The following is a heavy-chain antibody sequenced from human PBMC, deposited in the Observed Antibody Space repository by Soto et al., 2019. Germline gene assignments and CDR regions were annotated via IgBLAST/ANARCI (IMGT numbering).Heavy chain of an antibody. CDR2: ISDSGGST. J-gene: IGHJ4*02. CDR1: GSTFSSDD. D-gene: IGHD6-19*01. V-gene: IGHV3-23*01. CDR3: AKDGGWSLAVAGPFDY. Sequence: EVHLLEYGGGLVQPGGSLRLSCVVSGSTFSSDDMSWVRQAPGRGLEWVSGISDSGGSTYYADSVKGRFTISRDNDKNTLYLQMKSLRVEDTALYYCAKDGGWSLAVAGPFDYWGPGTQVTVSS.